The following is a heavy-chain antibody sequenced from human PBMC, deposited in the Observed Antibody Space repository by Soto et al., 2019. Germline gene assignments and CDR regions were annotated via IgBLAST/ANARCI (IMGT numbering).Heavy chain of an antibody. V-gene: IGHV3-23*01. D-gene: IGHD6-13*01. CDR3: AKGGKSSTWYRVFDY. Sequence: GGSLRLSCAASGFTFSSYALTWVRQAPGKGLEWVSGITSSGGSTYYADSVKGRFTISRDNSKNTVHLQMGSLRAEDTAVYYCAKGGKSSTWYRVFDYWGQGTLVTVSS. J-gene: IGHJ4*02. CDR2: ITSSGGST. CDR1: GFTFSSYA.